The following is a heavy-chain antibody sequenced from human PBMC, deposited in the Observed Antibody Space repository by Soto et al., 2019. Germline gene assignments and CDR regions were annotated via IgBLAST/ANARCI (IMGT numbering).Heavy chain of an antibody. J-gene: IGHJ5*02. Sequence: GESLKISCTGVGYSFTSYWIGWVRQMPGKGLEWMGIIYPGDSDTRYSPSFQGQVTTSADKSITTAYLQWSSLKASDTAMHYCARGYCTTTICDPWFDPWGQGTLVTVSS. CDR2: IYPGDSDT. CDR1: GYSFTSYW. D-gene: IGHD2-2*01. V-gene: IGHV5-51*01. CDR3: ARGYCTTTICDPWFDP.